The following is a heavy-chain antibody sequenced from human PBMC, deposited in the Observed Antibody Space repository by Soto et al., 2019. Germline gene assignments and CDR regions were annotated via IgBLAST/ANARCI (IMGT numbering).Heavy chain of an antibody. CDR3: ARDTASKDYDSHSYYHNFDS. Sequence: PAETLSLTCAVSGDSISTDDYWSLIREPPGKGLEWIGDIYYTGGTCYSPSLKSRLALSVDTSKNQFSLRLSSVTAADTAVYYCARDTASKDYDSHSYYHNFDSWGQGALVTVSS. J-gene: IGHJ5*01. D-gene: IGHD3-22*01. V-gene: IGHV4-30-4*01. CDR2: IYYTGGT. CDR1: GDSISTDDY.